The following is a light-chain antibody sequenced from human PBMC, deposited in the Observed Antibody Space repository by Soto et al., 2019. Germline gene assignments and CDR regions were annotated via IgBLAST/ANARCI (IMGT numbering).Light chain of an antibody. J-gene: IGKJ2*02. CDR2: GVS. Sequence: EVVLTQSPGTLSLSPGKRVTLSCRASQSVSSTYLAWYQQKPGQAPRLVIYGVSSRATGIPDRFSGSGSGTDFTLTISRLEPEDFAVYYCQQYGTSPCTFGQGTRLEIK. CDR3: QQYGTSPCT. CDR1: QSVSSTY. V-gene: IGKV3-20*01.